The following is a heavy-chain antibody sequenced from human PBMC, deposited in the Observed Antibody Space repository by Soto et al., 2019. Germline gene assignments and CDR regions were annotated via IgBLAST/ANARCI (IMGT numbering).Heavy chain of an antibody. V-gene: IGHV5-10-1*03. J-gene: IGHJ4*02. CDR2: IDLSESYT. CDR1: GYSFASQW. Sequence: EVQLVQSGAEVKKSGESLRISCKVSGYSFASQWISWVRQVPGKGQEWMGRIDLSESYTTYNPSFQGHVTFSADKSITTAYLQWRSLEASDTATYYWATQGLTTYYFGYWGQGTLVTVSS. CDR3: ATQGLTTYYFGY.